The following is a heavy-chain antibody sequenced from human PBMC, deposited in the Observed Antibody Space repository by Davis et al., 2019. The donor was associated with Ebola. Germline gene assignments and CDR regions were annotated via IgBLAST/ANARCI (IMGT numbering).Heavy chain of an antibody. CDR1: GRSISSGEYS. Sequence: MPSETLSLTCAVSGRSISSGEYSWSWIRQPPGKGLEWIGYIYQSVSTQYNPSLKSRVTISIDTSKNHLSLKLSSVTAADTAVYYCAKNDFGDVGPDFWGQGTLVTVSS. CDR3: AKNDFGDVGPDF. D-gene: IGHD4-17*01. V-gene: IGHV4-30-4*07. J-gene: IGHJ4*02. CDR2: IYQSVST.